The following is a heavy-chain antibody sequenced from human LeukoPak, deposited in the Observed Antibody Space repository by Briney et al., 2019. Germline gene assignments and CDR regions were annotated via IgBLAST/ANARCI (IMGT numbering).Heavy chain of an antibody. J-gene: IGHJ4*02. Sequence: ASVKVSCKASGYTFTSYGISWVRQAPGQGLEWMGWMNPNSGNTGYAQKFQGRVTMTRNTSISTAYMELSSLRSEDTAVYYCAREAVAGARGDYWGQGTLVTVSS. V-gene: IGHV1-8*02. CDR2: MNPNSGNT. CDR3: AREAVAGARGDY. CDR1: GYTFTSYG. D-gene: IGHD6-19*01.